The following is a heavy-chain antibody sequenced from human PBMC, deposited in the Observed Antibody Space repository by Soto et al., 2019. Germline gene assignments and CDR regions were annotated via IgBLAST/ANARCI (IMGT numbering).Heavy chain of an antibody. CDR1: GDSVSSNSAA. CDR2: TYYRSKWYN. CDR3: AEARGYSYYYGMDV. J-gene: IGHJ6*02. V-gene: IGHV6-1*01. Sequence: PSQTLSLTCAISGDSVSSNSAAWNWVRQSPSRGLEWLGRTYYRSKWYNDYAVSVKSRITINPDTSKNQFSLQLNSVTPEDTAVYYCAEARGYSYYYGMDVWGQGTTVTVSS.